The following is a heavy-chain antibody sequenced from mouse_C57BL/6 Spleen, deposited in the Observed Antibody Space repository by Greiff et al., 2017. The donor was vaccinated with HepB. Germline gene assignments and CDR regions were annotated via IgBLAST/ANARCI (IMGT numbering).Heavy chain of an antibody. V-gene: IGHV1-63*01. Sequence: QVQLKESGAELVRPGTSVKMSCKASGYTFTNYWIGWAKQRPGHGLEWIGDIYPGGGYTNYNEKFKGKATLTADKSSSTAYMQFSSLTSEDSAIYYCAREDYYGSSLFAYWGQGTLVTVSA. J-gene: IGHJ3*01. D-gene: IGHD1-1*01. CDR2: IYPGGGYT. CDR1: GYTFTNYW. CDR3: AREDYYGSSLFAY.